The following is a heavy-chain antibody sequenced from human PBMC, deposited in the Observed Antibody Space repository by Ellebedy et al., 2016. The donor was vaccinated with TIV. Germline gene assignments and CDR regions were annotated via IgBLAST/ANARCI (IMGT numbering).Heavy chain of an antibody. CDR2: IVGSGA. CDR3: AKDRTSGDGYWVFDS. D-gene: IGHD2-21*02. CDR1: GFTFSPYA. V-gene: IGHV3-23*01. Sequence: GESLKISCAASGFTFSPYAMAWVCQAPGKGLVWVSGIVGSGAEKYADSVKGRFTISRDNSKRTVDLQMRSVRAEDTAVYFCAKDRTSGDGYWVFDSWGQGTMVSVSS. J-gene: IGHJ4*02.